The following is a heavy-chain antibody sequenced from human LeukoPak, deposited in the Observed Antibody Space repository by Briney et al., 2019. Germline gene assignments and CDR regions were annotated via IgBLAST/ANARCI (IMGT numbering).Heavy chain of an antibody. V-gene: IGHV1-8*02. CDR2: MNPNSGNT. Sequence: ASVKVSCKASGYTFTGYYMYWVRQAPGQGLEWMGWMNPNSGNTGYAQKFQGRVTMTRNTSISTAYMELSSLRSEDTAVYYCARAGGYCGRISCPYYFDYWGQGSLVAVSS. CDR3: ARAGGYCGRISCPYYFDY. J-gene: IGHJ4*02. CDR1: GYTFTGYY. D-gene: IGHD2-15*01.